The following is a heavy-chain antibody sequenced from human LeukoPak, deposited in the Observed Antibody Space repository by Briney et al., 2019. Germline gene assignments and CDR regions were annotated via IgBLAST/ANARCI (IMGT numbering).Heavy chain of an antibody. V-gene: IGHV4-34*01. J-gene: IGHJ5*02. D-gene: IGHD3-10*01. CDR1: GGTFSGYY. CDR2: SNDSGGT. CDR3: ARDPLWFGEFPLGWFDP. Sequence: PSETLSLTCAVYGGTFSGYYWSWIRQPPGKRLEWVGESNDSGGTNYNPSLKSRVTISVDKSKNQFSLKLSSVTAADTAVYYCARDPLWFGEFPLGWFDPWGQGTLVTVSS.